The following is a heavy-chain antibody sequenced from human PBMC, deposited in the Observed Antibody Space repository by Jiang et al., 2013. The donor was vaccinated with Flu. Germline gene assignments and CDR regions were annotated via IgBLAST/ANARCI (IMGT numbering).Heavy chain of an antibody. J-gene: IGHJ5*02. D-gene: IGHD6-19*01. CDR2: IDPKSGGT. CDR1: GYTFTGYY. V-gene: IGHV1-2*04. CDR3: TRGASVSSTGRYRRWFDP. Sequence: VQLVESGAEVKKPGASVKVSCKASGYTFTGYYLHWVRQAPGQGLEWVGWIDPKSGGTKYAQKFQGWVTMTRDTAISTAYMELSRLKSDDTALYYCTRGASVSSTGRYRRWFDPWGQGTLVTVSS.